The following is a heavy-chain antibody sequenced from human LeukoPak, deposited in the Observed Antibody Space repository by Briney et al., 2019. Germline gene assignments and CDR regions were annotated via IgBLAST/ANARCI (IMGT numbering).Heavy chain of an antibody. J-gene: IGHJ4*02. CDR2: ISASGGST. D-gene: IGHD2-15*01. V-gene: IGHV3-23*01. CDR3: AKGGGSRHFDY. CDR1: GFTFSSYA. Sequence: GGSLRLSCAASGFTFSSYAMSWVRQAPGKGLEWVSGISASGGSTYYAGSVKGRFTISRDNSKNTLYLQMNSLRGEDTAIYYCAKGGGSRHFDYWGQGTLDTVSS.